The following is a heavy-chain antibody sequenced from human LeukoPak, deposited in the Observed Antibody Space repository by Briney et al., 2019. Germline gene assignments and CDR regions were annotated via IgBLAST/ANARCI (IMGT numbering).Heavy chain of an antibody. Sequence: ASVKVSCKASGYTFTSYDINWVRQATGQGLEWMGWMNPNSGNTGYAQKFQGRVTMTRDTSISTAYMELSRLRSDDTAVYYCARTYYDFWSGYPMDVWGKGTTVTVSS. V-gene: IGHV1-8*01. CDR2: MNPNSGNT. D-gene: IGHD3-3*01. CDR1: GYTFTSYD. J-gene: IGHJ6*03. CDR3: ARTYYDFWSGYPMDV.